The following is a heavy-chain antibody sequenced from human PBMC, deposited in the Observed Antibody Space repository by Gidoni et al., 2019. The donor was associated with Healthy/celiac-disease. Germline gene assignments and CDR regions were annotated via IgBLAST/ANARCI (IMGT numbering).Heavy chain of an antibody. CDR1: GFTFSSYE. J-gene: IGHJ4*02. Sequence: EVQLVESGGGLVQPGGSLRLSCAASGFTFSSYEMNWVRQAPGKGLEWVSYISSSGSTIYYADSVKGRFTISRDNAKNSLYLQMNSLRAEDTAVYYCARVTTMVRGIGYWGQGTLVTVSS. V-gene: IGHV3-48*03. CDR2: ISSSGSTI. D-gene: IGHD3-10*01. CDR3: ARVTTMVRGIGY.